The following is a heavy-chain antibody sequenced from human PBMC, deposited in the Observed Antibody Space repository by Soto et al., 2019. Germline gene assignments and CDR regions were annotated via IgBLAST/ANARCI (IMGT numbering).Heavy chain of an antibody. D-gene: IGHD3-16*01. V-gene: IGHV3-23*01. CDR2: ISGSGGST. Sequence: GGSLRLSCAASGFTFSSYAMSWVRQAPGKGLEWVSAISGSGGSTYYADSVKGRFTISRDNSKNKLYLQINSLRAEDTVVYYCAQSPVGALFLNWYFDLWGGGTL. CDR1: GFTFSSYA. CDR3: AQSPVGALFLNWYFDL. J-gene: IGHJ2*01.